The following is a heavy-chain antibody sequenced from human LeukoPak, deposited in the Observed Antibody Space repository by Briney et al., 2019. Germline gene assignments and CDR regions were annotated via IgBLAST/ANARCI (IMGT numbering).Heavy chain of an antibody. Sequence: PGGSLRLSCAASGFTFSNYWMSWVRQAPGKGLEWVANIKQDGSEMSYVDAVKGRFTISRDNAKSSLYLQMNSLRVEDTAVYYCARDKIVGPTKFDSWGQGTLVTVSS. CDR2: IKQDGSEM. J-gene: IGHJ4*02. CDR3: ARDKIVGPTKFDS. D-gene: IGHD1-26*01. CDR1: GFTFSNYW. V-gene: IGHV3-7*03.